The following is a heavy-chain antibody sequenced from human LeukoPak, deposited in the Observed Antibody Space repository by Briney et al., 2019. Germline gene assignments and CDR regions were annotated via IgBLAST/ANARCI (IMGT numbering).Heavy chain of an antibody. D-gene: IGHD4-11*01. CDR2: MNPNSGNT. V-gene: IGHV1-8*03. CDR3: ARGSTVTTYLFDY. J-gene: IGHJ4*02. CDR1: GYTFTSYD. Sequence: ASVKVSCKASGYTFTSYDINWVRQATGQGLEWMGWMNPNSGNTGYAQKFQGRVTITRNTSISTAYMELSSLRSEDTAVYYCARGSTVTTYLFDYWGQGTLVTVSS.